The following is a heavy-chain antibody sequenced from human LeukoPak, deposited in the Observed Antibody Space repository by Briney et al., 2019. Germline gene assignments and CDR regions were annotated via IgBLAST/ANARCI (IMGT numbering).Heavy chain of an antibody. Sequence: AGGSLRLSCAASGFTFSSYWMHWVRQAPGKGLVWVSRISSDESRTNYADSVKGRFTISRDNAKNTMFLQMNSLRAEDTAVYYCARVRAVAGTDVLYYSDYWGQGTLVTVSS. J-gene: IGHJ4*02. CDR3: ARVRAVAGTDVLYYSDY. V-gene: IGHV3-74*01. D-gene: IGHD6-19*01. CDR2: ISSDESRT. CDR1: GFTFSSYW.